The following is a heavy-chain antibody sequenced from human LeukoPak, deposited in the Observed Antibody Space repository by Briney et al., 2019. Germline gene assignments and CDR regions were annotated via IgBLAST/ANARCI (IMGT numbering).Heavy chain of an antibody. V-gene: IGHV2-70*17. CDR2: IDWDDDK. CDR3: ARTESGSGYDY. Sequence: RRSGPTLVNPPQTLTLTWTFSGFSLSTRGMRVSWIRQPPGKALEWLARIDWDDDKFYSTSLKTRLTISKDTSKNQVVLTMTHMDPVDTATYYCARTESGSGYDYWGQGTLVTVSS. D-gene: IGHD3-10*01. CDR1: GFSLSTRGMR. J-gene: IGHJ4*02.